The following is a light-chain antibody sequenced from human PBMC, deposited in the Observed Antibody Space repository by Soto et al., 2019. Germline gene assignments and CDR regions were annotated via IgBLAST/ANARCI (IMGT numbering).Light chain of an antibody. Sequence: TVSSQSAGTLYFSPGERGTLSCRASHNVGNSHVAWYQQRRGLPPRLLIYGASNRATGIPDRFSGSGSGADFTLTISRLEPEDFAVYYCEEYGTSPRTFGQGKRPE. J-gene: IGKJ5*01. CDR1: HNVGNSH. V-gene: IGKV3-20*01. CDR3: EEYGTSPRT. CDR2: GAS.